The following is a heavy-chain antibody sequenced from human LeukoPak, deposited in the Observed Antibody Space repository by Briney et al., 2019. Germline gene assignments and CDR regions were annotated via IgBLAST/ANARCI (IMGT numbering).Heavy chain of an antibody. J-gene: IGHJ3*02. Sequence: GGPLRLSCAASGFTVSSNYMSWVRQAPGKGLKWVSVIYAGGTTYYADSVKGRFTISRDNSKNTLYLQMNSLRAEDTAVYYCAKKGTAFDIWGQGTMVTVSS. CDR2: IYAGGTT. V-gene: IGHV3-53*01. D-gene: IGHD1-1*01. CDR1: GFTVSSNY. CDR3: AKKGTAFDI.